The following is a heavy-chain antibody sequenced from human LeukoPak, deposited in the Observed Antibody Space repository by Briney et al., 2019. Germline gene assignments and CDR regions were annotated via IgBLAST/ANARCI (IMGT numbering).Heavy chain of an antibody. V-gene: IGHV2-70*11. Sequence: SGPALVKPTQTLTLTCTFSGFSLSTPKMCVNWIRQPPGKALEWLARIDWDDDKYYSTSLKTRLTISKDTSKNQVVLTMTNMDPVDTATYYCARILAGPDYFDYWGQGTLVTVSS. J-gene: IGHJ4*02. CDR1: GFSLSTPKMC. CDR3: ARILAGPDYFDY. CDR2: IDWDDDK.